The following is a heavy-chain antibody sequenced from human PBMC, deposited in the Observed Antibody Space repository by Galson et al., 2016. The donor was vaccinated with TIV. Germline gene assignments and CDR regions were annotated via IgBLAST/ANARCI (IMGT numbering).Heavy chain of an antibody. J-gene: IGHJ4*02. D-gene: IGHD3-10*01. V-gene: IGHV1-69*01. CDR3: ARDVPCGGACYYFDY. CDR2: ILPISQTS. Sequence: SGGSLANYAFNWVRQAPGQGLEWMGGILPISQTSNYAQNFLGRVTFTADASSTTVYMELSSLTSDDTAVYYCARDVPCGGACYYFDYWGQGTLVTVSA. CDR1: GGSLANYA.